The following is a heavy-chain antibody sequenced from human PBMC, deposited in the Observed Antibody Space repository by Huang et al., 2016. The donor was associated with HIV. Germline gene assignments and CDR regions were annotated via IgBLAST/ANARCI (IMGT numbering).Heavy chain of an antibody. CDR1: GYTFSSFG. J-gene: IGHJ6*03. Sequence: QVQLVQSGAEVKKPGASVKVSCKASGYTFSSFGISWVRQAPGQGREWVGWVSVYNGNTKVAQKVQGRLTMTTDTSTSTAYMELRSLRSDDTAVYYCARGGGIQLWLLGYYYMDVWGNGTTVTVSS. CDR3: ARGGGIQLWLLGYYYMDV. D-gene: IGHD5-18*01. CDR2: VSVYNGNT. V-gene: IGHV1-18*01.